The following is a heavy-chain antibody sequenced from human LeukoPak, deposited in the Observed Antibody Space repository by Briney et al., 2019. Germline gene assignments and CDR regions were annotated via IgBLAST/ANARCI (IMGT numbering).Heavy chain of an antibody. CDR3: ARRSPGTSSLFYYYMDV. CDR1: GFPFSNHA. D-gene: IGHD1-26*01. J-gene: IGHJ6*03. Sequence: PGGSMRLSCAASGFPFSNHAMSWVRQAPGKGLEWVSGISSSGSSTFFADHVKGRFTISRDNAKNSLYLQMTTLQAEDTAVYYCARRSPGTSSLFYYYMDVWGKGTTVTVSS. V-gene: IGHV3-23*01. CDR2: ISSSGSST.